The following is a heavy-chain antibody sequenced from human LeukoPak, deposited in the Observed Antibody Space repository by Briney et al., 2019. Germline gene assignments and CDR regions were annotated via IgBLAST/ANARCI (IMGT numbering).Heavy chain of an antibody. CDR3: AGDYGDYGGEFDP. CDR1: GGSISGGDYY. J-gene: IGHJ5*02. D-gene: IGHD4-17*01. V-gene: IGHV4-30-4*01. Sequence: SETLSLTCTVSGGSISGGDYYWSWIRQPPGKGLEWIGYIYYSGTTYYNPSLKSRVAISIDASKNQFSLRLSSVTAADTAAYYCAGDYGDYGGEFDPWGQGTLVTVSS. CDR2: IYYSGTT.